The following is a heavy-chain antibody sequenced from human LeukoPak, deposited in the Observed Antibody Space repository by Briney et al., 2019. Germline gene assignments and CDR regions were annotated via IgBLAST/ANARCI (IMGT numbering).Heavy chain of an antibody. D-gene: IGHD4-17*01. CDR1: GGTFSSYA. CDR2: IIPIFGTA. J-gene: IGHJ4*02. Sequence: SVKVSCKASGGTFSSYAISWVRQAPGQGLEWMGGIIPIFGTANYAQKFQGRVTITTDESTSTAYMELSSLRSEDTAVYYCARDLWASPDYGDYSDHWGQGTLVTVSS. CDR3: ARDLWASPDYGDYSDH. V-gene: IGHV1-69*05.